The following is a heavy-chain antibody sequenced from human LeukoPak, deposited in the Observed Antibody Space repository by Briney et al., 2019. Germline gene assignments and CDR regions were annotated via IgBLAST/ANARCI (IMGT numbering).Heavy chain of an antibody. CDR1: GFTFSSYV. J-gene: IGHJ4*02. Sequence: GGSLRLSCAASGFTFSSYVMTWVRQAPGKGLEWASTISGSGGSTYYADSVKGRFTISRDNSKNTLYLQMNSLRAEDTAVYYCARDYGDYKFDYWGQGTLVTVSS. D-gene: IGHD4-17*01. V-gene: IGHV3-23*01. CDR2: ISGSGGST. CDR3: ARDYGDYKFDY.